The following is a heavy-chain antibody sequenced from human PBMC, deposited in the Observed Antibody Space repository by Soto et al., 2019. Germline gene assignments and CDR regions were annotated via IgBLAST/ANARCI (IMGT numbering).Heavy chain of an antibody. CDR1: GFTFSSYG. J-gene: IGHJ5*02. CDR2: ISYDGSNK. CDR3: AKDLAP. Sequence: QVQLVESGGGVVQPGRSLRLSCAASGFTFSSYGMHWVRQAPGKGLEWVAVISYDGSNKYYADSVKGRFTISRDNSKNTLYLQMNSLRAADTAVYYCAKDLAPWGQGTLVTVSS. V-gene: IGHV3-30*18.